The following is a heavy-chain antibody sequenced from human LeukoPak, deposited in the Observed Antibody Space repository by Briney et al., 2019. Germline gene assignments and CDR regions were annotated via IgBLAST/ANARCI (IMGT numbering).Heavy chain of an antibody. J-gene: IGHJ5*02. CDR3: ARVNFWSGYYDPSSDWFDP. CDR2: IYYSGST. D-gene: IGHD3-3*01. Sequence: SQTLSLTCTVSGGSISSGDYYWSWVRQPPGKGLEWIGYIYYSGSTYYNPSRKSRVTISVDKYKKQFSLKLSSVTAADTAVYYCARVNFWSGYYDPSSDWFDPWGQGTLVTVSS. CDR1: GGSISSGDYY. V-gene: IGHV4-30-4*08.